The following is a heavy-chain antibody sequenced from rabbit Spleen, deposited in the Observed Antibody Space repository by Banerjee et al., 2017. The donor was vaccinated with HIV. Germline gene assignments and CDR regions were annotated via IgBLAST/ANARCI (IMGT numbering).Heavy chain of an antibody. Sequence: SLEESGGDLVKPGTSLTLTCTASGFSFSSGYSIYCVRQAPGKGLEWIGRINARSGGRAFSASWAKVRFTISKPSSTTVTLQLTSLTGADTASYCCAKEGESGYSSVRLWAPGTLVPVS. D-gene: IGHD4-1*01. CDR2: INARSGGRA. V-gene: IGHV1S40*01. CDR3: AKEGESGYSSVRL. CDR1: GFSFSSGYS. J-gene: IGHJ4*01.